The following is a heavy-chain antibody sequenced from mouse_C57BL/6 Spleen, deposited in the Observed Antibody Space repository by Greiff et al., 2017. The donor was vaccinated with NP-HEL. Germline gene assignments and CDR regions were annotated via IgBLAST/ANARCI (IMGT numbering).Heavy chain of an antibody. V-gene: IGHV5-17*01. Sequence: EVKLMESGGGLVKPGGSLKLSCAASGFTFSDYGMHWVRQAPEKGLEWVAYISSGSSTIYYADTVKGRFTISRDNAKNTLFLQMTSLRSEDTAMYYCARPGDYDAMDYWGQGTSVTVSS. CDR2: ISSGSSTI. CDR3: ARPGDYDAMDY. CDR1: GFTFSDYG. J-gene: IGHJ4*01.